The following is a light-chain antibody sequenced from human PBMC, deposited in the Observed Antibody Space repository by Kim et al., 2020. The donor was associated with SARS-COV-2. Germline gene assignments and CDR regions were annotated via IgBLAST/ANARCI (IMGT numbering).Light chain of an antibody. CDR3: SSYAPGDTDVI. V-gene: IGLV2-23*02. Sequence: QSALTQPASVSGSLGQSITISCTGTTTDVGIYNLVSWYQQHPGKAPKVMVSEVTKRPPGVSNRFSGSKSGNTASLTISGLQAEDEADYYCSSYAPGDTDVIFGGGTQLTVL. CDR2: EVT. J-gene: IGLJ2*01. CDR1: TTDVGIYNL.